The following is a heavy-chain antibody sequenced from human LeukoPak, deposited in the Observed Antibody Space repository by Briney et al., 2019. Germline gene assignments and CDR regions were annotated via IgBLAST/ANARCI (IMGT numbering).Heavy chain of an antibody. CDR1: GFSFDDFG. CDR2: INWNGGST. D-gene: IGHD3-22*01. Sequence: GGSLRLSCAISGFSFDDFGMSWVRQAPGKGLEWVSGINWNGGSTGYADSVKGRFTISRDNAKNSLYLQMNNLRADDTALYYCARIFSVGRYSSGYSCDYWGQGTLVTVSS. CDR3: ARIFSVGRYSSGYSCDY. J-gene: IGHJ4*02. V-gene: IGHV3-20*04.